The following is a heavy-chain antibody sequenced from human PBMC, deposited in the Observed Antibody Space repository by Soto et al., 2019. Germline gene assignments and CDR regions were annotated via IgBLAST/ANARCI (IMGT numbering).Heavy chain of an antibody. Sequence: GGSLRLSCAASGITFTSYGMHWVRQAPGKGLEWLAIISYDGTNTYYADSMKGRFTISRDNSNNTLFLQMNSLRAEDTAVYYCAKAGISGTTNYFDFWGQGTLVTVSS. D-gene: IGHD1-7*01. V-gene: IGHV3-30*18. J-gene: IGHJ4*02. CDR3: AKAGISGTTNYFDF. CDR2: ISYDGTNT. CDR1: GITFTSYG.